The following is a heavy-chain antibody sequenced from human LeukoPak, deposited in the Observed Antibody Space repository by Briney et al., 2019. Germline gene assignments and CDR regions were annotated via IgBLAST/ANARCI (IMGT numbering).Heavy chain of an antibody. J-gene: IGHJ6*03. CDR3: TRGSIAYYYMDV. CDR1: GGSINSGTFY. V-gene: IGHV4-61*09. CDR2: IYTRGST. Sequence: PSETLSLTCTVSGGSINSGTFYWSWIRQPAGKGLEWIGHIYTRGSTNYNPSLKSRVTISMDTSKNQLSLKLNSVTAADTAVYYCTRGSIAYYYMDVWGKGTTVTISS. D-gene: IGHD3-22*01.